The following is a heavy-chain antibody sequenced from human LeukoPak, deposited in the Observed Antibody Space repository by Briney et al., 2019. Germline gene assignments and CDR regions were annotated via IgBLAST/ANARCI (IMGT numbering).Heavy chain of an antibody. CDR1: GGSISSGSYY. CDR2: IYTSGST. CDR3: ARFGRVANRYYYYYMDV. V-gene: IGHV4-61*02. Sequence: SETLSLTCTVSGGSISSGSYYWSWIRQPAGKGLEWIGRIYTSGSTNYNPSLKSRVTISVDTSKNQFSLKLSSVTAADTAVYYCARFGRVANRYYYYYMDVWGKGTTVTVSS. D-gene: IGHD4/OR15-4a*01. J-gene: IGHJ6*03.